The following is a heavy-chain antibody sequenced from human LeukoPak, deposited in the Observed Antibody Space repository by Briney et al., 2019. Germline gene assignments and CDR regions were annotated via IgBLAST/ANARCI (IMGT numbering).Heavy chain of an antibody. Sequence: GGSLRLSCAASGFTFSSFAMSWVRQAPGKGLEWVSTISGSGGSTYYADSVKGRFTISRDNSKNTLYLQMNSLRSEDTAVYYCARDGPDYYDSSGYYNWFDPWGQGTLVTVSS. J-gene: IGHJ5*02. CDR3: ARDGPDYYDSSGYYNWFDP. V-gene: IGHV3-23*01. CDR1: GFTFSSFA. CDR2: ISGSGGST. D-gene: IGHD3-22*01.